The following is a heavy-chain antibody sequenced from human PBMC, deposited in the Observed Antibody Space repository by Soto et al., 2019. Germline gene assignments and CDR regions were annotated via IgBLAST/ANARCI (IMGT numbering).Heavy chain of an antibody. J-gene: IGHJ5*02. D-gene: IGHD2-15*01. CDR1: GYTFTSYY. CDR3: ARGYCSGGSCYPNWFDP. CDR2: INPSGGST. Sequence: ASVKVSCKASGYTFTSYYMHWVRQAPGQGLEWMGIINPSGGSTSYAQKFQGRVTMTRDTSTSTVYMELSSLRSEDTAMYYCARGYCSGGSCYPNWFDPWGQGTLVTVSS. V-gene: IGHV1-46*03.